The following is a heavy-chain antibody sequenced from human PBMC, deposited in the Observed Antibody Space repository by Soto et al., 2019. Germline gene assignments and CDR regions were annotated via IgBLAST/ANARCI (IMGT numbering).Heavy chain of an antibody. CDR1: GGTFSGYY. J-gene: IGHJ4*02. Sequence: TSATLSLTCAVYGGTFSGYYRRWIRQPPGKGLEWIGEINHSGSTNYNPSLKSRVTISVDTSKNQFSLKLSSVTAADTAVYYCASLKSVLRYFDPSAGYWGQGTLVTVSS. V-gene: IGHV4-34*01. CDR2: INHSGST. CDR3: ASLKSVLRYFDPSAGY. D-gene: IGHD3-9*01.